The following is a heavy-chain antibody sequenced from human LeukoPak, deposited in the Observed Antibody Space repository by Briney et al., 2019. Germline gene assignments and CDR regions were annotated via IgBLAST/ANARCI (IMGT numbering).Heavy chain of an antibody. Sequence: GGSLRLSCAASGFTFSSYEMNWVRQAPGKGLEWVSYISSSGSTIYYADSVKGRFTISRDNAKNSLYLQMNSLRAEDTAVYYCARAVYYDSSGYSGLRYWGQGTLVTVSS. V-gene: IGHV3-48*03. CDR2: ISSSGSTI. D-gene: IGHD3-22*01. CDR1: GFTFSSYE. J-gene: IGHJ4*02. CDR3: ARAVYYDSSGYSGLRY.